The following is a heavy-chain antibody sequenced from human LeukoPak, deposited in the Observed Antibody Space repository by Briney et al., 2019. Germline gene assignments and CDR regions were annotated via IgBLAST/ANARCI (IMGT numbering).Heavy chain of an antibody. J-gene: IGHJ5*02. CDR2: ISSSSSYI. V-gene: IGHV3-21*01. D-gene: IGHD6-19*01. Sequence: GGSLRLSCAASGFTFSSYSMNWVRQALGKGLEWVSSISSSSSYIYYADSVKGRFTISRDNAKNSLYLQMNSLRAEDTAVYYCAREGRARYSSGWYRWFDPWGQGTLVTVSS. CDR3: AREGRARYSSGWYRWFDP. CDR1: GFTFSSYS.